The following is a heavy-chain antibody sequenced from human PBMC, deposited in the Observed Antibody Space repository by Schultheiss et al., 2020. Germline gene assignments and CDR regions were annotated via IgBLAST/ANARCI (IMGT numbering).Heavy chain of an antibody. CDR1: GGSLSTYY. CDR3: ARSVDIVATGLNAFDI. Sequence: SETLSLTCTVSGGSLSTYYWSWIRQPPGKGLEWIGYIHYSGSTNYNPSLKSRVTISVDTSKNQFSLKLSSVTAADTAVYYCARSVDIVATGLNAFDIWGQGTMVTVSS. V-gene: IGHV4-59*12. J-gene: IGHJ3*02. D-gene: IGHD5-12*01. CDR2: IHYSGST.